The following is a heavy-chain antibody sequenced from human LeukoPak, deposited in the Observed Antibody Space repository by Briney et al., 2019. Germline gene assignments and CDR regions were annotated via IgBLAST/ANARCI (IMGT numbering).Heavy chain of an antibody. V-gene: IGHV3-30*03. CDR1: GFTFSSYG. CDR3: ARDFEGSSGLFDY. Sequence: GRSLRLSCAASGFTFSSYGMHWVRQAPGKGLEWVAVISYDGSNKYYADSVKGRFTISRDNSKNTLYLQMNSLRAEDTAVYYCARDFEGSSGLFDYWGQGTLVTVSS. D-gene: IGHD6-19*01. J-gene: IGHJ4*02. CDR2: ISYDGSNK.